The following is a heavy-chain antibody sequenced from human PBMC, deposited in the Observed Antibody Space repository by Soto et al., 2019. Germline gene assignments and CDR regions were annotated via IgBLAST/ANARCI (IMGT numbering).Heavy chain of an antibody. J-gene: IGHJ4*02. V-gene: IGHV1-69*01. D-gene: IGHD3-22*01. CDR2: IIPIFGTA. Sequence: QVQLVQSGAEVKKPWSSVKVSCKASGGTFSSYAISWVRQAPGQGLEWVGGIIPIFGTANYAQKFQGIVTITADESKSTAYMELSSLRSEDTAVYYCARDQYDSSGYYSGGLDYWGQGTLVTVSS. CDR3: ARDQYDSSGYYSGGLDY. CDR1: GGTFSSYA.